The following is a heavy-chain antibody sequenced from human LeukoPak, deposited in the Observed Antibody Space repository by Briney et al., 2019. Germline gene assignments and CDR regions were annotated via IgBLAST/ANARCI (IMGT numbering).Heavy chain of an antibody. Sequence: ASVKVSCKASGGTFSSYAISRVRQAPGQGLEWMGRIIPILGIANYAQKFQGRVTITADKSTSTAYMELSSLRSEDTAVYCCARNYYDSSGYYWGQGTLVTVSS. V-gene: IGHV1-69*04. D-gene: IGHD3-22*01. CDR1: GGTFSSYA. CDR3: ARNYYDSSGYY. J-gene: IGHJ4*02. CDR2: IIPILGIA.